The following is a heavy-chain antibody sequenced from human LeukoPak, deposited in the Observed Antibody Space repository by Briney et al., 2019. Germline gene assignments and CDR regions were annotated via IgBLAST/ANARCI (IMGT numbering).Heavy chain of an antibody. J-gene: IGHJ4*02. CDR3: ATDHGFHYDAYFDY. D-gene: IGHD5-12*01. Sequence: TGESLRLSCAASGFTVNSFGMHWVRQAPGKGLEGGAVISYGGSNKYSADSVKGGFTISRDNSKNTLYLQMNSLRPEDTAVYYCATDHGFHYDAYFDYWGQGTLVTVSS. V-gene: IGHV3-30*03. CDR1: GFTVNSFG. CDR2: ISYGGSNK.